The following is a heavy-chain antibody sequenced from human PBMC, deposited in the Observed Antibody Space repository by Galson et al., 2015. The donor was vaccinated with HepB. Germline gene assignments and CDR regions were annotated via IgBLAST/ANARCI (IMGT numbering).Heavy chain of an antibody. Sequence: SLRLSCAASGFTFSGSAMHWVRQASGKGLEWVGRIKSKVNSYATIYAASVKGRFTISRDDSKNTAYLQMNSLKTEDTAVYYCTRQGGELPLDYWGQGILVTVSS. CDR3: TRQGGELPLDY. CDR1: GFTFSGSA. D-gene: IGHD1-26*01. V-gene: IGHV3-73*01. CDR2: IKSKVNSYAT. J-gene: IGHJ4*02.